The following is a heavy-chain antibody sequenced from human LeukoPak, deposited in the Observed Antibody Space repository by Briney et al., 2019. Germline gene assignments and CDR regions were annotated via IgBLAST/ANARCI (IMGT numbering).Heavy chain of an antibody. Sequence: GGSLRLSCAASGFTFSSYAMSWVRQAPGKGLEWVSAINYSGGGTYYADSVKGRFTISRDNAKNSLYLQMNSLRAEDTAVYYCARESYWGSSAKGFDYWGQGTLVTVSS. CDR1: GFTFSSYA. V-gene: IGHV3-23*01. D-gene: IGHD7-27*01. J-gene: IGHJ4*02. CDR3: ARESYWGSSAKGFDY. CDR2: INYSGGGT.